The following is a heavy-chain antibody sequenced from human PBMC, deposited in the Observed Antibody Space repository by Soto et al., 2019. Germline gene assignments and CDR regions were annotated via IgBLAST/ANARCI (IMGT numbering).Heavy chain of an antibody. V-gene: IGHV3-23*01. D-gene: IGHD2-8*01. CDR3: VKGGLYFEGLKYYFDF. Sequence: EVQLLESGGGLVQPGGSLRLSCAASGFTFSSYGMNWVRQAPGKGPEWVSGILGSGVSTYYADSVKGRFTISRDNSKNTVSLQMNSLSAEDTAVYYCVKGGLYFEGLKYYFDFWGQGTLVTVSS. CDR1: GFTFSSYG. J-gene: IGHJ4*02. CDR2: ILGSGVST.